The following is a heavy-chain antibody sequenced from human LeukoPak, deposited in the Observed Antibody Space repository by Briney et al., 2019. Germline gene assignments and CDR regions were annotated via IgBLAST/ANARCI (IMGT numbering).Heavy chain of an antibody. D-gene: IGHD3-16*01. V-gene: IGHV3-11*01. CDR1: GFTFSDYY. CDR2: ISGSGSTI. Sequence: GGSLRLSCAASGFTFSDYYMTWIRQAPGKGLEWVSYISGSGSTIYYADSVKGRFTISRDNAKNSLYLQMNSLRAEDTAVYYCARDSGTTGEVKFDPWGQGTLVTVSS. J-gene: IGHJ5*02. CDR3: ARDSGTTGEVKFDP.